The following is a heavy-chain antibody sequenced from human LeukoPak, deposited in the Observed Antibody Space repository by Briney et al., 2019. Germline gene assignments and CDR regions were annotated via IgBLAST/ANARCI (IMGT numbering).Heavy chain of an antibody. CDR2: IIPIFGTA. CDR3: ARTAPPVSYSSGWYSNYFDY. D-gene: IGHD6-19*01. V-gene: IGHV1-69*13. J-gene: IGHJ4*02. Sequence: GASVKVSCKASGYTFTGYYMHWVRQAPGQGLEWMGGIIPIFGTANYAQKFQGRVTITADESTSTAYMELRSLRSDDTAVYYCARTAPPVSYSSGWYSNYFDYWGRGTLVTVSS. CDR1: GYTFTGYY.